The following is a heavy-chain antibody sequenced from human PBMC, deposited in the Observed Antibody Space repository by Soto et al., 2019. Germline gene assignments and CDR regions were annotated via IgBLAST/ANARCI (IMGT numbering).Heavy chain of an antibody. Sequence: QLQLRESGPGLVQPSGTLSLTCDVSGDSLTNNHWWSWVRQAPGKGLEWIGEIWHTGRPNYNPSLTSRVAISIDKSKNQFSLKLSSVTAADTAVYYWVRDSRTGCSSINCYMHWGQGTLVTVSS. V-gene: IGHV4-4*02. CDR1: GDSLTNNHW. J-gene: IGHJ4*02. CDR3: VRDSRTGCSSINCYMH. D-gene: IGHD2-15*01. CDR2: IWHTGRP.